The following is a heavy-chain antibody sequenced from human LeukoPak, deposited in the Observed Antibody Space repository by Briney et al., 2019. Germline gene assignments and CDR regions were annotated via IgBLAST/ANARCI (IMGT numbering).Heavy chain of an antibody. V-gene: IGHV1-2*06. CDR2: INPNSGGT. CDR1: GGTFSSYA. D-gene: IGHD5-18*01. Sequence: ASVKVSCKASGGTFSSYAISWVRQAPGQGLEWMGRINPNSGGTNYAQKFQGRVTMTRDTSISTAYMELSRLRSDDTAVYYCARASTAMAYFDYWGQGTLVTVSS. J-gene: IGHJ4*02. CDR3: ARASTAMAYFDY.